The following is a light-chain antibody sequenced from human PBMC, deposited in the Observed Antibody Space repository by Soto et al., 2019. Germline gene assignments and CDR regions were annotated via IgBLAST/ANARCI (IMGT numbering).Light chain of an antibody. V-gene: IGKV1-6*01. J-gene: IGKJ3*01. Sequence: AIQMTQSPSSLSASVGDRVTITCRASQGIRNDLDWFQQKPGKAPKLLIYAASNFQSGVPARFSGSGSGTDFTLTISLLQPEDVATYYCLQKYFYPFTFGPGTKVDIK. CDR1: QGIRND. CDR2: AAS. CDR3: LQKYFYPFT.